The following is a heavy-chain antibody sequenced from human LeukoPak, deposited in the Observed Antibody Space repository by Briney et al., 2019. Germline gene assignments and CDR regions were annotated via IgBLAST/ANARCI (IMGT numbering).Heavy chain of an antibody. Sequence: PGGSLRLSCAASGFTFSSSWMTWVRQASGKGLGWVAHIKEDGTEEYYVDSVKGRFTISRDNAKNSLYLQMNSLRAEDTAVYYCARWNNDREFDYWGQGTLVSVSS. CDR1: GFTFSSSW. CDR2: IKEDGTEE. V-gene: IGHV3-7*05. CDR3: ARWNNDREFDY. D-gene: IGHD1/OR15-1a*01. J-gene: IGHJ4*02.